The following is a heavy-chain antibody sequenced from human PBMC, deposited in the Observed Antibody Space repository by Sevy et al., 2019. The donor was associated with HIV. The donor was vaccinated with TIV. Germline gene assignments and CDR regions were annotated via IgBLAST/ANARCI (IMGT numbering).Heavy chain of an antibody. V-gene: IGHV3-21*01. D-gene: IGHD5-12*01. J-gene: IGHJ5*02. CDR1: GFTFSSYS. Sequence: GGSLRLSCAASGFTFSSYSMNWVRQAPGKGLEWVSSISSSSSYIYYAESVKGRFTISRDNAKNSLYLQMNSLRAEDTAVYYCARDRRGYSGYDPPNWFDPWGQGTLVTVSS. CDR2: ISSSSSYI. CDR3: ARDRRGYSGYDPPNWFDP.